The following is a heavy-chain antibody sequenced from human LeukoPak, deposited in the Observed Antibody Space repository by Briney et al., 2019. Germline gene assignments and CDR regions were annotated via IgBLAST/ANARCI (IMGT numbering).Heavy chain of an antibody. V-gene: IGHV3-23*01. Sequence: GGSLRLSCAASGFTVSSNYMSWVRQAPGKGLEWVSAISGSGGSTYYADSVKGRFTISRDNSKNTLYLQMNSLRAEDTAVYYCAKDGPIYDSSGYLTAYWGQGTLVTVSS. CDR2: ISGSGGST. J-gene: IGHJ4*02. D-gene: IGHD3-22*01. CDR1: GFTVSSNY. CDR3: AKDGPIYDSSGYLTAY.